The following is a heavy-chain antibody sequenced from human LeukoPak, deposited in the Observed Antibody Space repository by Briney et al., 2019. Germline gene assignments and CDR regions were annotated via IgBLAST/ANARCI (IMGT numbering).Heavy chain of an antibody. CDR3: ARGPAANSGNYYVGDY. CDR2: INDDGSTT. D-gene: IGHD1-26*01. Sequence: GGSLRLSCAASGLRFSDYYVSWIRQAPGKGLVWVSRINDDGSTTSYADSVKGRFTISRDNAKNTLYLQMNSLRAEDTAVYYCARGPAANSGNYYVGDYWGQGTLVTVSS. V-gene: IGHV3-74*01. J-gene: IGHJ4*02. CDR1: GLRFSDYY.